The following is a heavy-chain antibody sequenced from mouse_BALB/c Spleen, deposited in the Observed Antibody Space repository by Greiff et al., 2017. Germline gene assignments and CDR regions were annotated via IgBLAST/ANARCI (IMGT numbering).Heavy chain of an antibody. Sequence: VKLMESGAELVKPGASVKLSCKASGYTFTSYYMYWVKQRPGQGLEWIGEINPSNGGTNFNEKFKSKATLTVDKSSSTAYMQLSSLTSEDSAVYYCTRGSYARFAYWGQGTLVTVSA. J-gene: IGHJ3*01. CDR3: TRGSYARFAY. CDR1: GYTFTSYY. V-gene: IGHV1S81*02. D-gene: IGHD2-12*01. CDR2: INPSNGGT.